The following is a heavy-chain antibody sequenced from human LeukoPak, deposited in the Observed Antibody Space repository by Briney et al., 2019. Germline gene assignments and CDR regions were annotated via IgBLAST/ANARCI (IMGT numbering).Heavy chain of an antibody. CDR1: GGTFSSYA. CDR3: ARVSRGYSYGPGWTLLSRSKTKYYFDY. CDR2: MNPNSGNT. Sequence: ASVKVSCKASGGTFSSYAINWVRQATGQGLEWMGWMNPNSGNTGYAQKFQGRVTMTRNTSISTAYMELSSLRSEDTAVYYCARVSRGYSYGPGWTLLSRSKTKYYFDYWGQGTLVTVSS. V-gene: IGHV1-8*02. D-gene: IGHD5-18*01. J-gene: IGHJ4*02.